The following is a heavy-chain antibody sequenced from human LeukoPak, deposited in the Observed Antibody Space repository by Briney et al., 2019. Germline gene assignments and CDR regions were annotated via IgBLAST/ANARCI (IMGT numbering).Heavy chain of an antibody. CDR3: ARGNYGYQLLGV. J-gene: IGHJ4*02. D-gene: IGHD2-2*01. Sequence: KASETLSLTCSVSGGSISSYYWSWIRQPPGKGLEWIGYIFYSGSTNYNPSLKSRVSISVDTSKNQFSLKLSSVTAADTAVYYCARGNYGYQLLGVWGQGTLVTVSS. CDR2: IFYSGST. V-gene: IGHV4-59*01. CDR1: GGSISSYY.